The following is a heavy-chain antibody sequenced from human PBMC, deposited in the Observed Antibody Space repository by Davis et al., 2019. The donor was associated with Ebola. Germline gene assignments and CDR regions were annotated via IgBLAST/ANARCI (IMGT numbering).Heavy chain of an antibody. CDR2: INPNSGGT. Sequence: ASVKVSCKASGYTFTGYYMHWVRQAPGQGLEWMGWINPNSGGTNYAQKFQGRVTMTRDTSISTAYMELSRLRSDDTAVYYCARDNRPPYGDYVNFDYWGQGTLVTVSS. J-gene: IGHJ4*02. CDR3: ARDNRPPYGDYVNFDY. D-gene: IGHD4-17*01. V-gene: IGHV1-2*02. CDR1: GYTFTGYY.